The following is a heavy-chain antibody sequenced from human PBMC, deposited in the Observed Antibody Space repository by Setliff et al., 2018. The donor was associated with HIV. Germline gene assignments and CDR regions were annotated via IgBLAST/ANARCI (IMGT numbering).Heavy chain of an antibody. Sequence: SETLSLTCAVYGGSFSSYYWSWIRQPPGKGLEWIGEINHSGSTNYNPSLKSRVTISVDTSMDRFSLKLNSVTAADTAVYYCAAASSWDPLLDYWGQGTLVTVSS. CDR3: AAASSWDPLLDY. CDR1: GGSFSSYY. D-gene: IGHD6-13*01. J-gene: IGHJ4*02. CDR2: INHSGST. V-gene: IGHV4-34*01.